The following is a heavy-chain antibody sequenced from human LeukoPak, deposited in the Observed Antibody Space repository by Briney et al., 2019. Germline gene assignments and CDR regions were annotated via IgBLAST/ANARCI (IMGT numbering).Heavy chain of an antibody. V-gene: IGHV4-59*01. CDR2: IFYTGTT. CDR3: ARDLVVATMGNDAFDI. J-gene: IGHJ3*02. Sequence: SETLSLTCTVSGGSLNFYYWSWIRQPPGKGLEWIGYIFYTGTTNYNPSLKSRVTISVDTSKNQLSLKLSSVTAADTAVYYCARDLVVATMGNDAFDIWGQGTMVTVSS. D-gene: IGHD5-12*01. CDR1: GGSLNFYY.